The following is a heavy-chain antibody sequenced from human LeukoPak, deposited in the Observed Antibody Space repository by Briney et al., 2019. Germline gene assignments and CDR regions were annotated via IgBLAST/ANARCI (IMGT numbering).Heavy chain of an antibody. J-gene: IGHJ4*02. CDR2: INWNGGST. CDR3: ARPRYSSGSEYYFDY. D-gene: IGHD6-19*01. CDR1: GFTFDDYG. V-gene: IGHV3-20*04. Sequence: GGSLRLSCAASGFTFDDYGMSWVRQAPGKGLEWVSGINWNGGSTGYADSVKGRFTISRDNAKNSLYLQMNSLRAEDTALYYCARPRYSSGSEYYFDYWGQGTLVTVSS.